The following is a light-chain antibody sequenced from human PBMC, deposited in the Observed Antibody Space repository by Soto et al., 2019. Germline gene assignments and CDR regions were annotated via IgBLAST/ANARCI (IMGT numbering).Light chain of an antibody. V-gene: IGLV2-14*01. J-gene: IGLJ2*01. Sequence: QSVLTQAASVSGSPGQSITISCTGTSSDVGGYNYVSWYQQHPGKAPKLMIYDVSNRPSGVSNRFSGSKSGNTASLTISGLQAEDEDDYYCSSYTTSSTLVFGGGTKLTVL. CDR1: SSDVGGYNY. CDR2: DVS. CDR3: SSYTTSSTLV.